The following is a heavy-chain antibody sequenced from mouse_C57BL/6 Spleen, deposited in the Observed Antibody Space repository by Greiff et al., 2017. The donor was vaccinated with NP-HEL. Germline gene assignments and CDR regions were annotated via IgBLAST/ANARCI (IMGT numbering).Heavy chain of an antibody. CDR3: ARSDGYYAMDY. D-gene: IGHD2-3*01. CDR2: IYPGSGNT. J-gene: IGHJ4*01. Sequence: QVQLQQSGPELVKPGASVKISCKASGYSFTSYYIHWVKQRPGQGLEWIGWIYPGSGNTKYNEKFKGKATLTADTSSSTAYMQLSSLTSEDSAVYYCARSDGYYAMDYWGQGTSVTVSS. V-gene: IGHV1-66*01. CDR1: GYSFTSYY.